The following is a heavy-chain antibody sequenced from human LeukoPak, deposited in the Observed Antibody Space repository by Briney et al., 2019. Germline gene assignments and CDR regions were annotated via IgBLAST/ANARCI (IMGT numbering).Heavy chain of an antibody. D-gene: IGHD6-19*01. Sequence: GGSLRLSCAASGFTFGTYAMSWVRQAPGKGLEWVSVVSSGGGSTYYADSVKGRFTISRDNSKNTLYLQMNSLRAEDAAVYFCAKNSGNKWQYFFDYWGQGTLVTVSS. CDR1: GFTFGTYA. V-gene: IGHV3-23*01. CDR2: VSSGGGST. J-gene: IGHJ4*02. CDR3: AKNSGNKWQYFFDY.